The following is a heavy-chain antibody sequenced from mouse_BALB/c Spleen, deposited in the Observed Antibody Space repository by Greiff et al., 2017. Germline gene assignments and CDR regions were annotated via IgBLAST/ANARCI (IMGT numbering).Heavy chain of an antibody. CDR3: TTYYSHGGAMDY. D-gene: IGHD2-12*01. CDR1: GYTFTSYW. J-gene: IGHJ4*01. CDR2: IYPGNSDT. V-gene: IGHV1-5*01. Sequence: VQLQQSGTVLARPGASVKMSCKASGYTFTSYWMHWVKQRPGQGLEWIGAIYPGNSDTSYNQKFKGKAKLTAVTSTSTAYMELSSLTNEDSAVYYCTTYYSHGGAMDYWGQGTSVTVSS.